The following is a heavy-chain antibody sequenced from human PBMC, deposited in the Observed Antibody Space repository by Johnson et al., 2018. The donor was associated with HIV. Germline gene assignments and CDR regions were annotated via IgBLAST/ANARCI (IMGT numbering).Heavy chain of an antibody. J-gene: IGHJ3*02. Sequence: QVQLVESGGGVVQPGRSLRLSCAASGFTFSTYGMHWVRQAPDKGLEWVAFIWFDGSSKYYADSVKGRFSISRDNSKNTLFLQMNSLRPEDTAVYYCAKVLSPRPWGDDAFDIWGQGTVVHVSS. CDR2: IWFDGSSK. CDR1: GFTFSTYG. V-gene: IGHV3-33*06. D-gene: IGHD7-27*01. CDR3: AKVLSPRPWGDDAFDI.